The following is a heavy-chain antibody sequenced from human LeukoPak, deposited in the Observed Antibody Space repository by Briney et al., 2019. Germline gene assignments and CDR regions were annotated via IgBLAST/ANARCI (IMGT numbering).Heavy chain of an antibody. CDR3: AREGGDYYDSSGIFDY. Sequence: ASVKVSCKASGYTFTSYDINWVRQATGQGLEWMGWMNPNSGNTGYAQKFQGRVTITADESTSTAYMELSSLRSEDTAVYYCAREGGDYYDSSGIFDYWGQGTLVTVSS. CDR1: GYTFTSYD. D-gene: IGHD3-22*01. J-gene: IGHJ4*02. CDR2: MNPNSGNT. V-gene: IGHV1-8*01.